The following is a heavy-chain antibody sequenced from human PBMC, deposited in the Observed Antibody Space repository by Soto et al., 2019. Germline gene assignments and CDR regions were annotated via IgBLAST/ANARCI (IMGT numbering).Heavy chain of an antibody. D-gene: IGHD3-10*01. CDR3: ARQAPYGSARIYDY. V-gene: IGHV4-4*02. Sequence: QVQLQESGPGLVKPSGTLSLTCAVSSGSISSPNWWSWVRQPPGKGLDWIGEIYHSGSTRYNPSLQSRVTISVDTSKNQFSLRLTSVAAADTAVYYCARQAPYGSARIYDYWGQGSLVTVSS. J-gene: IGHJ4*02. CDR2: IYHSGST. CDR1: SGSISSPNW.